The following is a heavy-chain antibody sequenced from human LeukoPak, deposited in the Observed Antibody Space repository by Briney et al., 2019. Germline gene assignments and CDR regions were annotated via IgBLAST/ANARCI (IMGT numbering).Heavy chain of an antibody. V-gene: IGHV5-51*01. CDR2: IYHGDSDT. Sequence: KGGASLQISCQGSGSTFTSYWIGWVRRLPGKGLEWMGIIYHGDSDTRYSPSFQGQVTISADKSISTAYLQWSSLKASDTAMYYCARHKFPATTNGMDVWGQGTTVTVPS. CDR1: GSTFTSYW. J-gene: IGHJ6*02. CDR3: ARHKFPATTNGMDV. D-gene: IGHD4-17*01.